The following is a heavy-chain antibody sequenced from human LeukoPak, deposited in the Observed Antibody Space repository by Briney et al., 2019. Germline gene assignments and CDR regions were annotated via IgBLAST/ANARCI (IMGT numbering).Heavy chain of an antibody. D-gene: IGHD3-3*01. CDR2: IIPIFGTA. CDR1: GGTFSSYA. CDR3: ATHTVLEWLFVHHYYYYYGMDV. J-gene: IGHJ6*02. Sequence: ASVKVSCKASGGTFSSYAISWVRQAAGQGLEWMGGIIPIFGTANYAQKFQGRVTITADESTSTAYMELSSLRSEDTAVYYCATHTVLEWLFVHHYYYYYGMDVWGQGTTVTVSS. V-gene: IGHV1-69*01.